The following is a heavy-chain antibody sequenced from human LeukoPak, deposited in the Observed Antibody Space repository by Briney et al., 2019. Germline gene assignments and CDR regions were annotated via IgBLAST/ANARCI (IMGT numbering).Heavy chain of an antibody. CDR3: ARDSHYYDSSGSQFSRLDC. CDR1: GGSISSASYY. D-gene: IGHD3-22*01. J-gene: IGHJ4*01. V-gene: IGHV4-39*02. Sequence: SETLSLTCTVSGGSISSASYYWDWIRQPPGKGLEWIASIHDSGRSYYNPSLKSRVTISVATSKTQFSLKVSSVTPADTAVYYCARDSHYYDSSGSQFSRLDCWGQGTLVTVAS. CDR2: IHDSGRS.